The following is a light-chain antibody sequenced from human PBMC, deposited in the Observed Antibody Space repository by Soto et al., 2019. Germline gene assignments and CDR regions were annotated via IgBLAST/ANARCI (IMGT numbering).Light chain of an antibody. CDR3: SSYTSTNSWV. CDR1: SSDVGGYNY. CDR2: DVS. J-gene: IGLJ3*02. Sequence: SVLTQSASVSGSPGQSITISCTGTSSDVGGYNYVSWYQQHPGKAPKLIIYDVSNRPSGVSTRFSGSKSGNTASLTISGLQAEDEADYSCSSYTSTNSWVFRGGTKLTVL. V-gene: IGLV2-14*01.